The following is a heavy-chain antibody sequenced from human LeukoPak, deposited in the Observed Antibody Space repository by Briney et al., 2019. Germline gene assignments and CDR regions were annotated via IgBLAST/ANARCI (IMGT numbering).Heavy chain of an antibody. Sequence: PGRSLRLSCAASGFTFSSYGVHWVRQAPGKGLEWVAVISYEGSNKYYADSVKGRFTISRDNSRNTLYLQMNSLRAEDTAVYYCAKDRQSVLYYFDYWGQGTLVTVSS. CDR1: GFTFSSYG. J-gene: IGHJ4*02. CDR2: ISYEGSNK. CDR3: AKDRQSVLYYFDY. V-gene: IGHV3-30*18.